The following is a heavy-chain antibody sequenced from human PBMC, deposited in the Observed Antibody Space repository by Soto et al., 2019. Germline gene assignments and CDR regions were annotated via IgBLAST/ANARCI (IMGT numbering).Heavy chain of an antibody. Sequence: ASVKVSCKASGGTFSSYAISWVRQAPGQGLEWMGGIIPIFGTANYAQKFQGRVTITADESTSTAYMELSSLRSEDTAVYYCAGAFCGCHCPLDYWGQGTLVTVSS. CDR1: GGTFSSYA. D-gene: IGHD2-21*02. CDR3: AGAFCGCHCPLDY. J-gene: IGHJ4*02. V-gene: IGHV1-69*13. CDR2: IIPIFGTA.